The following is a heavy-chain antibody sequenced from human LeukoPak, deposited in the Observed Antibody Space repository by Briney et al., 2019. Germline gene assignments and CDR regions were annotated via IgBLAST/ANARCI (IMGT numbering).Heavy chain of an antibody. Sequence: SETLSLTCTVSGGSINNYYWSWIRQSPGKGLEWIGYIYYSGSTNYNPSLKSRVTISVDTSKKQFSLKLSSVTAADTAVYYCARAHAVVTNLEYRGQGTLVTVSS. D-gene: IGHD2-21*02. J-gene: IGHJ4*02. CDR2: IYYSGST. CDR1: GGSINNYY. CDR3: ARAHAVVTNLEY. V-gene: IGHV4-59*01.